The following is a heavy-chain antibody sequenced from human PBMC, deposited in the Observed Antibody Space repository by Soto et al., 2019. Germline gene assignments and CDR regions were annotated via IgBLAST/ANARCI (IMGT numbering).Heavy chain of an antibody. CDR1: GGTFSSYA. CDR2: IIRIFGTP. V-gene: IGHV1-69*12. D-gene: IGHD3-10*01. CDR3: ARQGSNEYYCYGMDV. J-gene: IGHJ6*02. Sequence: QVQLVQSGAEVKKPGSSVKVSCKASGGTFSSYAINWVRQAPGQGLEWMGGIIRIFGTPDYAQRFQGRVTMTAGESTSTAYMELSSLRSEDTAVYYCARQGSNEYYCYGMDVWGQGTTVTVSS.